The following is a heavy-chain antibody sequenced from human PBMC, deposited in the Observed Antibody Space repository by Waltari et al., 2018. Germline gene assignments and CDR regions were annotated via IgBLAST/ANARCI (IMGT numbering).Heavy chain of an antibody. CDR2: IRSEST. CDR1: GFTVSTTY. J-gene: IGHJ2*01. D-gene: IGHD3-16*01. CDR3: ARDVTGYYYFDL. V-gene: IGHV3-53*01. Sequence: EVQLVESGGGLIQPGGSLRLSCAASGFTVSTTYMNWVRRAPGNGLGGFSVIRSESTHYADSVKGRFTISRDNSKNTVYLQMNTLRAEDTALYYCARDVTGYYYFDLWGRGTLVTVSS.